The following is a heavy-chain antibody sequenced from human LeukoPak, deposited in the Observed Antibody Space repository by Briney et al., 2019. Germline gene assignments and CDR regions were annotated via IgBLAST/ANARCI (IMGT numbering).Heavy chain of an antibody. CDR3: ARTHGYYYYYYMDV. V-gene: IGHV1-8*03. J-gene: IGHJ6*03. CDR1: GYTFNSYD. CDR2: MNPNSGNT. Sequence: ASVKVSCKASGYTFNSYDINWVRQATGQGLEWMGWMNPNSGNTGYAQKFQGRVTITRNTSISTAYMELSSLRSEDTAVYYCARTHGYYYYYYMDVWGKGTTVTVSS. D-gene: IGHD5-24*01.